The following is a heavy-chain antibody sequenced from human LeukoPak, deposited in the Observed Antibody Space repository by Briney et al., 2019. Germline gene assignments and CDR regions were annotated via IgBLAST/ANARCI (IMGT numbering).Heavy chain of an antibody. CDR2: IVVGSGNA. J-gene: IGHJ4*02. D-gene: IGHD3-16*01. CDR1: GFNFIGSA. V-gene: IGHV1-58*02. CDR3: ARDPFGGSEGHY. Sequence: GASVKVSCRASGFNFIGSAMQWVRQARGQRLEWIGWIVVGSGNANYAQKFQERVTITRDMSTSTAYMELSSLRSEDTAVYYCARDPFGGSEGHYWGQGTLVTVSS.